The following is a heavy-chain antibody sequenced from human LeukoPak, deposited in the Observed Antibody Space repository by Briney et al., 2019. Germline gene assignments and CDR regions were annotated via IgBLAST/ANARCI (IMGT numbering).Heavy chain of an antibody. Sequence: PGGSLRLSCAASGFTFSSYGMHWVRQATGKGLEWVSAIGTAGDTYYPGSVKGRFTISRENAKNSLYLQMNGLRAGDTAVYYCARGLGSSGSSLNYWGQGTLVTVSS. CDR2: IGTAGDT. V-gene: IGHV3-13*04. J-gene: IGHJ4*02. CDR1: GFTFSSYG. D-gene: IGHD3-10*01. CDR3: ARGLGSSGSSLNY.